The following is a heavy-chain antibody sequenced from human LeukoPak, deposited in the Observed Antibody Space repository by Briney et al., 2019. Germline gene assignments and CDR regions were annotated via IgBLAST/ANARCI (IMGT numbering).Heavy chain of an antibody. Sequence: PSETLSLTCTVSGGSISSGDYYWSWIRQPPGKGLEWIGYIYYSGSTYYNPSLKSRVTISVDTSKNQFSLKLSSVTAADTAVYYCARGYYYDSSGYPVPYYYYYMDVWGKGTTVTVSS. V-gene: IGHV4-30-4*08. CDR3: ARGYYYDSSGYPVPYYYYYMDV. J-gene: IGHJ6*03. CDR1: GGSISSGDYY. CDR2: IYYSGST. D-gene: IGHD3-22*01.